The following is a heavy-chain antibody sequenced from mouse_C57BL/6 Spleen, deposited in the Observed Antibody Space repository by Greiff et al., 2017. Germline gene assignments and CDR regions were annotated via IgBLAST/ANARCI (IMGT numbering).Heavy chain of an antibody. D-gene: IGHD2-3*01. Sequence: EVQGVESGGGLVQPGGSLSLSCAASGFTFTDYYMSWVRQPPGKALEWLGFIRNKANGYTTEYSASVKGRFTISRDNSPSILYLQMNALRAEDSATYYCARSDDGYPLGAMDYWGQGTSVTVSS. J-gene: IGHJ4*01. CDR2: IRNKANGYTT. CDR3: ARSDDGYPLGAMDY. CDR1: GFTFTDYY. V-gene: IGHV7-3*01.